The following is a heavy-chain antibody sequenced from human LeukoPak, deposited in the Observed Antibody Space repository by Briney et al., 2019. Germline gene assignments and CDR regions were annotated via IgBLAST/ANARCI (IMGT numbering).Heavy chain of an antibody. CDR2: INWNGGGT. V-gene: IGHV3-9*01. J-gene: IGHJ6*02. CDR3: AKNLSATITCSFFGLDV. D-gene: IGHD1-26*01. CDR1: GFSFKDYG. Sequence: GGSLRLACAANGFSFKDYGMHWVRQPPGKGLEWVSAINWNGGGTDYADSVKGRFTISRDNAKNSPYLQLSSLRPEDTALSYCAKNLSATITCSFFGLDVWGQGTLVTVSS.